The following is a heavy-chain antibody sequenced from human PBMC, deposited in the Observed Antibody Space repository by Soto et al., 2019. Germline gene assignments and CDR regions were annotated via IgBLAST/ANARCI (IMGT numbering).Heavy chain of an antibody. CDR2: IRGSGAST. D-gene: IGHD3-22*01. Sequence: GGSLRLSCAASGFTFSTYAMTWVRQVPGKGLEWVSAIRGSGASTYYADSVKGRFTISRDNSKNTLSLQMNSLRVEDTALYYCAKDYYYDSSGYASPDYWGRGTLVTVSS. CDR1: GFTFSTYA. CDR3: AKDYYYDSSGYASPDY. J-gene: IGHJ4*02. V-gene: IGHV3-23*01.